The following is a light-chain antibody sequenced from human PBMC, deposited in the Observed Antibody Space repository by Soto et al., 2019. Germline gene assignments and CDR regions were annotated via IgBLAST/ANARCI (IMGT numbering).Light chain of an antibody. J-gene: IGLJ3*02. CDR1: SSDVGSYNL. CDR2: EGS. V-gene: IGLV2-14*02. Sequence: QSVLTQPASVSGSPGQSITISCTGTSSDVGSYNLVSWYQQHPGKAPKLMIYEGSQRPSGVSNRFSGSKSGNTASLTISGLQAEDEADYYCQSYDSSLSGWVFGGGTQLTVL. CDR3: QSYDSSLSGWV.